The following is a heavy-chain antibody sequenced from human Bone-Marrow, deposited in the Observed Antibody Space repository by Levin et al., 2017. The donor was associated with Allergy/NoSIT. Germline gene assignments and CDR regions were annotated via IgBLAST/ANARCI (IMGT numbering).Heavy chain of an antibody. V-gene: IGHV1-2*02. CDR3: ARGLRGSGSSNKCDLCYYYYGMDV. Sequence: GESLKISCKASGYTFTGYYMHWVRQAPGQGLEWMGWINPNSGGTNYAQKFQGRVTMTRDTSISTAYMELSRLRSDDTAVYYCARGLRGSGSSNKCDLCYYYYGMDVWGQGTTVTVSS. CDR1: GYTFTGYY. D-gene: IGHD3-10*01. CDR2: INPNSGGT. J-gene: IGHJ6*02.